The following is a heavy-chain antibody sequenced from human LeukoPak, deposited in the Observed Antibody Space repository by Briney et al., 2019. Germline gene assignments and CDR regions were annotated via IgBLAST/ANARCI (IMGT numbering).Heavy chain of an antibody. D-gene: IGHD6-13*01. J-gene: IGHJ5*02. V-gene: IGHV4-4*09. CDR2: IYTSGST. CDR3: AGEYSSRIINSIWFDP. Sequence: SETLSLTCTVSGGSISSYYWSWIRQPPGKGLEWIGYIYTSGSTNYNPSLKSRVTISVDTSKNQFSLKLSSVTAADTAVYYCAGEYSSRIINSIWFDPWGQGTLVTVSS. CDR1: GGSISSYY.